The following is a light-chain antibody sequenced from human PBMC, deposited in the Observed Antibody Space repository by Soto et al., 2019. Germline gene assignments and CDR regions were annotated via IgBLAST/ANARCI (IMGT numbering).Light chain of an antibody. CDR3: GAWDDKLSAYV. V-gene: IGLV1-44*01. CDR2: SNN. Sequence: QSVLTQSPSASGTPGQRVTISCSGGSSNIGSNTVNWYQQLPGTAPRLLIYSNNQWPSGVPDRFSGSKSGTSASLAISGHQSDDEADYYCGAWDDKLSAYVFGTGTKVTVL. J-gene: IGLJ1*01. CDR1: SSNIGSNT.